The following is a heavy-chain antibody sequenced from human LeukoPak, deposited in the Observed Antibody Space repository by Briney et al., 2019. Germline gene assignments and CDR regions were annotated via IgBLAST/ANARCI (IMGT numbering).Heavy chain of an antibody. J-gene: IGHJ5*02. Sequence: GGSLRLSCAASGFTFSSYAMSWVRQAPGKGLEWVSAISGSGGSTYYEDSVEGRFTTSRDNSKNTLYLQINSLRDADTAVYYCAKEPDSYDSSGYYYTWGQGTLVSVAS. D-gene: IGHD3-22*01. V-gene: IGHV3-23*01. CDR3: AKEPDSYDSSGYYYT. CDR1: GFTFSSYA. CDR2: ISGSGGST.